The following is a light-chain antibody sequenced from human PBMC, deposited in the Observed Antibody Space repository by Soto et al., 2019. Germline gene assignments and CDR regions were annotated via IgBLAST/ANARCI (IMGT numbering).Light chain of an antibody. V-gene: IGKV3-20*01. Sequence: EIVLTQSPGTLSSSPGERATLSCRASQSVSSSYLAWYQQKPGQAPRLLIYGASSRATGIPDRFSGSGSGTDFTLTISRLEPEDFATYYCQQSYSIPWTFGHGTKVDIK. CDR1: QSVSSSY. J-gene: IGKJ1*01. CDR3: QQSYSIPWT. CDR2: GAS.